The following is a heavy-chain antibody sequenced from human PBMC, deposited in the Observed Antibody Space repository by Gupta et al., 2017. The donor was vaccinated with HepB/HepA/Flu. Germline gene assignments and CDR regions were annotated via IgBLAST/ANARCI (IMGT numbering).Heavy chain of an antibody. Sequence: QVQLQQWGAGLLKPSETLSLTCAVYGGSFTGYYWSWIRQPPGKGLGWIGEINHSRNSNYNPSLKSRVIISVDTSKNQFSLKVSSVTAADTAVYYCARFPMYWGQGTLVTVSS. CDR1: GGSFTGYY. J-gene: IGHJ4*02. CDR2: INHSRNS. CDR3: ARFPMY. V-gene: IGHV4-34*01.